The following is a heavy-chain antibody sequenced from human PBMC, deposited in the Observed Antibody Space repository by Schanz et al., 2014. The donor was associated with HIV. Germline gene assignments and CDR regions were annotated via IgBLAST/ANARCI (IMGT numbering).Heavy chain of an antibody. CDR1: GFPFSSYA. CDR2: ISSSGGYI. D-gene: IGHD6-19*01. V-gene: IGHV3-21*06. Sequence: EVQLVESGEGLVKPGGSLRLSCTGSGFPFSSYAINWVRQAPGKGLEWLSSISSSGGYIYYADSVKGRFTISRDNSKNSVFLQMDRLRAEDTAVYYCARGSWYSSGWVDDQYYYDVDVWGRGTKVTVSS. J-gene: IGHJ6*02. CDR3: ARGSWYSSGWVDDQYYYDVDV.